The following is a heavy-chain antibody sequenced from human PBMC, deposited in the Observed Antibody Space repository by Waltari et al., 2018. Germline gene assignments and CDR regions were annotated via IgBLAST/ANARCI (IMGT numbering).Heavy chain of an antibody. J-gene: IGHJ6*02. CDR3: AREVQGVNFNYYYYGMDV. CDR2: IYHSGST. D-gene: IGHD3-10*01. Sequence: QVQLQESGPGLVKPSGTLSLTCAVSGGSISSRNWWSWVRQPPGKGLEWIGEIYHSGSTNYNPSLKSRVTISVDKSKNQFSLKLSSVTAADTAVYYCAREVQGVNFNYYYYGMDVWGQGTTVTVSS. V-gene: IGHV4-4*02. CDR1: GGSISSRNW.